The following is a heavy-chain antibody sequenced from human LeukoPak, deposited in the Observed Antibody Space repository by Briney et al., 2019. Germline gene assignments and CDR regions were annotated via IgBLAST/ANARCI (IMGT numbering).Heavy chain of an antibody. Sequence: SETLPLTCTVSGGSISSYYWSWIRQPPGKGLEWIGYIYYSGSTNYNPSLKSRVTISVDTSKNQFSLKLSSVTAADTAVYYCARAYGDYSEIDYWGQGTLVTVSS. D-gene: IGHD4-17*01. V-gene: IGHV4-59*08. CDR2: IYYSGST. CDR1: GGSISSYY. J-gene: IGHJ4*02. CDR3: ARAYGDYSEIDY.